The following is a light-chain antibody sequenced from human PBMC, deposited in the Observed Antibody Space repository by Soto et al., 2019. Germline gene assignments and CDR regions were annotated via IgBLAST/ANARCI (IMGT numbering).Light chain of an antibody. CDR2: DAS. Sequence: EIVLTQSPATLSLSPGDRATLSCRASQTVGSYLGWYQQKPGQAPSLLIYDASNRATGIPARFSGSGSGTDFTLTISSLEPEDFALYYCQQRSNWPITFGKGTRLEIK. CDR3: QQRSNWPIT. J-gene: IGKJ5*01. V-gene: IGKV3-11*01. CDR1: QTVGSY.